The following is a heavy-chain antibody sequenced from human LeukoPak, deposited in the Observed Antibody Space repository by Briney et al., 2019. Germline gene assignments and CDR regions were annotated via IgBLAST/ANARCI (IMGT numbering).Heavy chain of an antibody. CDR3: ARAPRRGWELLSI. Sequence: PGGSLRLSCAASGNYWMHWVRQAPGKGLVWVSRINSDGSNTSYADSVKGRFTISRDNAKNTLYLQMNSLRAEDTAVYYCARAPRRGWELLSIWGQGTMVTVSS. D-gene: IGHD1-26*01. CDR1: GNYW. V-gene: IGHV3-74*01. J-gene: IGHJ3*02. CDR2: INSDGSNT.